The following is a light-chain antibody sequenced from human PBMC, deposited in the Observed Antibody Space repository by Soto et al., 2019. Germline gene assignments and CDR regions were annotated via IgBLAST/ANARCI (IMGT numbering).Light chain of an antibody. V-gene: IGLV2-14*01. J-gene: IGLJ2*01. CDR1: SSDVGGYSY. CDR2: EVS. CDR3: SSYTSSSTLV. Sequence: QSVPTQPASVSGSPGQSITISCTGTSSDVGGYSYVSWYQQHPGKAPKLMIYEVSNRPSGVSNRFSGSKSGNTASLTISGLQPEDEADYYCSSYTSSSTLVFGGGTKLTVL.